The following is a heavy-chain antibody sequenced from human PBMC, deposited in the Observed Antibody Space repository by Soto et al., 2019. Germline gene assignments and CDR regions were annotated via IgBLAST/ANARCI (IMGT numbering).Heavy chain of an antibody. D-gene: IGHD2-15*01. CDR3: AREENCSGGTCYSEYFHR. CDR2: VNPSGGST. Sequence: AAVKVSCKASGYLFTAYSMHWVRLAPGLGLEWMGVVNPSGGSTKYAQNFQVRVTMTRDTSTTTIYMELSSLRSDDTAIYYCAREENCSGGTCYSEYFHRWGQGTLVTVS. CDR1: GYLFTAYS. J-gene: IGHJ1*01. V-gene: IGHV1-46*01.